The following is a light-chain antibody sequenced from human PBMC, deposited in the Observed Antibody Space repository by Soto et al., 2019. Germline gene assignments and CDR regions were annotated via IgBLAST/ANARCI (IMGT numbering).Light chain of an antibody. CDR1: QTVIHN. J-gene: IGKJ1*01. V-gene: IGKV3D-15*01. CDR2: GAS. Sequence: EIVLTQSPDTLSLSPWERATLSCRASQTVIHNHLAWHQQKPGQTPRLLVYGASSRATGIPDRFSGSGSGTEFTLTISSLQSEDFAVYYCQQYNNWPWTFGQGTKVDIK. CDR3: QQYNNWPWT.